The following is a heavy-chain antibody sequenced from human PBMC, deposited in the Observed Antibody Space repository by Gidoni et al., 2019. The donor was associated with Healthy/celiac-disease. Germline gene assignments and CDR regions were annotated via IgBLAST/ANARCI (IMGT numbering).Heavy chain of an antibody. J-gene: IGHJ4*02. V-gene: IGHV4-34*01. CDR3: ARLSIVVVVAATRGRFDY. Sequence: QVQLQQWGAGLLKPSETLSLTCAVHGGSFSGYYWSWIRQPPGKGLEWIGEINHSGSTNYNPSLKSRVTISVDTSKNQFSLKLSSVTAADTAVYYCARLSIVVVVAATRGRFDYWGQGTLVTVSS. CDR1: GGSFSGYY. D-gene: IGHD2-15*01. CDR2: INHSGST.